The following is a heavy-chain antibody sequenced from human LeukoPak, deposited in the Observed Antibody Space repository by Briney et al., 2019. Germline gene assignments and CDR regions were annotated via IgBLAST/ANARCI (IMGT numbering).Heavy chain of an antibody. CDR3: AKRSSGSSWYHY. CDR2: ISGSGGTT. Sequence: PGGTLRLSCAASGFSFSIYDMTWVRQAPGKGLEWVSVISGSGGTTHYADSVKGRFTISRDNSKNTLYLQMNSLRVDDTAIYYCAKRSSGSSWYHYWGQGTLVTVSS. V-gene: IGHV3-23*01. D-gene: IGHD6-13*01. J-gene: IGHJ4*02. CDR1: GFSFSIYD.